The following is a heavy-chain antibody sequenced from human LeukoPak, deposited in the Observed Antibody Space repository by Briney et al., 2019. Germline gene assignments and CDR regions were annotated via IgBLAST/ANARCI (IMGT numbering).Heavy chain of an antibody. CDR3: ARTTVTTGDDYFDY. Sequence: ASVQVSCKASGYTFTSYGISWVRQAPGQGFEWMGWISAYNGNTNYAQKLQGRVTMTTDTSTSTAYMELRSLRSDDTAVYYCARTTVTTGDDYFDYWGQGTLVTVSS. CDR1: GYTFTSYG. CDR2: ISAYNGNT. D-gene: IGHD4-17*01. V-gene: IGHV1-18*01. J-gene: IGHJ4*02.